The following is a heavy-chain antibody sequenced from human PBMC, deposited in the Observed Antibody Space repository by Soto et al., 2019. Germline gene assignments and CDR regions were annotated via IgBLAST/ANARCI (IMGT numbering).Heavy chain of an antibody. CDR2: IIPIFGTA. CDR3: ARDLAYCGGDCYSSWFDP. J-gene: IGHJ5*02. CDR1: GGTFSSYA. D-gene: IGHD2-21*02. V-gene: IGHV1-69*13. Sequence: ASVKVSCKASGGTFSSYAISWVRQAPGQGLEWMGGIIPIFGTANYAQKFQGRVTITADESTSTAYMELSSLRSEDTAVYYCARDLAYCGGDCYSSWFDPWGQGTLVTVSS.